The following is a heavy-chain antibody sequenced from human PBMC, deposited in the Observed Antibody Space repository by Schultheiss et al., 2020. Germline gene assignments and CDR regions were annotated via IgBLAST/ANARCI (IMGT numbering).Heavy chain of an antibody. CDR2: IYHSGST. V-gene: IGHV4-39*07. CDR3: ARAHSSSLYVDYYYYMDV. D-gene: IGHD6-13*01. Sequence: SETLSLTCTVSGGSISSGGYYWSWIRQHPGKGLEWIGEIYHSGSTNYNPSLKSRVTISVDKSKNQFSLKLSSVTAADTAVYYCARAHSSSLYVDYYYYMDVWGKGTTVTVSS. J-gene: IGHJ6*03. CDR1: GGSISSGGYY.